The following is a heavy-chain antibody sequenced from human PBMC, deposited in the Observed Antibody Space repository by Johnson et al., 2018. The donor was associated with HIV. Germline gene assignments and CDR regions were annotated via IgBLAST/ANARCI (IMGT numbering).Heavy chain of an antibody. J-gene: IGHJ3*02. D-gene: IGHD3-3*01. CDR3: GGDPFWFKAFDI. CDR2: IKQDGSEK. V-gene: IGHV3-7*01. Sequence: VQLVESGGGVVQPGRSLRLSCAASGFTFSSYWMSWVRQAPGKGLEWVANIKQDGSEKYYVDSVKGRFTISRDNAKNSLYLQMNSLRAEDPAVDYCGGDPFWFKAFDIWGQGAMVTVSS. CDR1: GFTFSSYW.